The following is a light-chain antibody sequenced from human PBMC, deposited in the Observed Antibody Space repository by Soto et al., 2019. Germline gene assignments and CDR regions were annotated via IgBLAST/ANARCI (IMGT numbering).Light chain of an antibody. CDR2: DVS. CDR3: NSYTTSNTRQIV. Sequence: QSVLTQPASVSGSPRQSITISCTGTSSDVGGYNYVSWYQQHPGKAPKFMIYDVSNRPSGVSTRFSGSKSGNTASLTISGLQAEDEADYYCNSYTTSNTRQIVFGTGTQLTVL. V-gene: IGLV2-14*01. CDR1: SSDVGGYNY. J-gene: IGLJ1*01.